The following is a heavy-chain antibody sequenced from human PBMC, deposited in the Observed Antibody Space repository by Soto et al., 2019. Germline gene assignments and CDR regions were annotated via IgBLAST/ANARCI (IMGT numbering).Heavy chain of an antibody. Sequence: TGGSLRLSCVASEFTFSDSNMNWVRQAPGKGLEWVSYISSSGGTIYYGDSVKGRFTISRDNGKNSLFLQMNSLRDADTAVYYCARDRVVTVESDYFFGMDIWGQGTAVTVSS. CDR2: ISSSGGTI. CDR3: ARDRVVTVESDYFFGMDI. V-gene: IGHV3-48*02. J-gene: IGHJ6*02. CDR1: EFTFSDSN. D-gene: IGHD2-21*02.